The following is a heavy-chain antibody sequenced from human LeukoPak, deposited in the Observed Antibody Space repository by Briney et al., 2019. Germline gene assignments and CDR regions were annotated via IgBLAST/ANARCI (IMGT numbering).Heavy chain of an antibody. J-gene: IGHJ3*02. CDR3: ARKPMVRGVIHAFDI. CDR2: INPNSGGT. Sequence: ASVKVSCKASGYTFTGYYMHWVRQAPGQGLEWMGWINPNSGGTNYAQKFQGRVTMTRDTSISTAYMELSRLRSDDTAVDYCARKPMVRGVIHAFDIWGQGTMVTVSS. D-gene: IGHD3-10*01. CDR1: GYTFTGYY. V-gene: IGHV1-2*02.